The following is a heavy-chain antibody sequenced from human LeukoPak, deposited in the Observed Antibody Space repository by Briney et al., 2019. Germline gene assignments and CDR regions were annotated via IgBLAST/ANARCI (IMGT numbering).Heavy chain of an antibody. Sequence: GGSLRLSCAASGFTFSSYAMHWVRQAPGKGLEWVAVVSYDGSNKYYADSVKGRFTISRDNSKNTLYLQMNSLRAEDTAVYYCGRYVFECSGDPYSYYYYMHVWGKGTTVTVSS. J-gene: IGHJ6*03. V-gene: IGHV3-30*04. CDR3: GRYVFECSGDPYSYYYYMHV. CDR2: VSYDGSNK. D-gene: IGHD3-10*02. CDR1: GFTFSSYA.